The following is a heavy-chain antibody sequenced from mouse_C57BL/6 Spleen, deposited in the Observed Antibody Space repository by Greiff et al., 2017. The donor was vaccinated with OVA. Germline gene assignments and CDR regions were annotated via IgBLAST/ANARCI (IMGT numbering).Heavy chain of an antibody. V-gene: IGHV1-61*01. CDR2: IYPSDSET. J-gene: IGHJ4*01. CDR3: ARRGVLTLYYYAMDY. CDR1: GYTFTSYW. Sequence: QVQLQQPGAELVRPGSSVKLSCKASGYTFTSYWMDWVKQRPGQGLEWIGNIYPSDSETHYNQKFKDKATLTVDKSSSTAYMQLSSLTSEDSAVYYCARRGVLTLYYYAMDYWGQGTSVTVSS. D-gene: IGHD4-1*01.